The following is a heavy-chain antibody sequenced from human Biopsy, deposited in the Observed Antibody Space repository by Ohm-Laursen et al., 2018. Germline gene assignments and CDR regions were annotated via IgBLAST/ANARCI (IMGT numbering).Heavy chain of an antibody. V-gene: IGHV2-70*11. J-gene: IGHJ6*02. D-gene: IGHD6-13*01. CDR1: GFSLSARGMC. Sequence: QTLSLTCSFSGFSLSARGMCVSWIRQAPGKALEWLARVDWDDYKDYSASLQTKLSISKDTSNDQVVLTVNNVDPAGTATYYCARTPILIVSAGLVYRHRRHLQGMDVWGQGIAVTVS. CDR2: VDWDDYK. CDR3: ARTPILIVSAGLVYRHRRHLQGMDV.